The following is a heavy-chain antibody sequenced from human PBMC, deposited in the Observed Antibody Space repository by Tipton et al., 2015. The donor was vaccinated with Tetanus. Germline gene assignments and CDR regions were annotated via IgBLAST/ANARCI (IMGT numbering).Heavy chain of an antibody. J-gene: IGHJ5*02. D-gene: IGHD6-19*01. Sequence: TLSLTCTVSSASISSSDYYWGWIRQPPGKGLEWIGSVYYDGSAYRNPSLESRLTISVDTSKNQFSLKLNSVSAADTAVYYCARHVVEAVPRWFGPWGQGTLVAVSS. CDR1: SASISSSDYY. CDR2: VYYDGSA. CDR3: ARHVVEAVPRWFGP. V-gene: IGHV4-39*01.